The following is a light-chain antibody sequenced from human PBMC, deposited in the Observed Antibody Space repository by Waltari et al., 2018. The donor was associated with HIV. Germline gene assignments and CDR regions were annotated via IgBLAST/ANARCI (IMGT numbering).Light chain of an antibody. CDR2: GAS. CDR3: QQYGNSPQ. J-gene: IGKJ1*01. CDR1: QSVSRNY. V-gene: IGKV3-20*01. Sequence: EFVLTQSPGTLSLSPGERATLSWRASQSVSRNYLAWYQQKPGQAPRLLIYGASSRASGIPDRFSGSGSGTDFTLTISRLEPEDFAVYYCQQYGNSPQFGQGTKVEIK.